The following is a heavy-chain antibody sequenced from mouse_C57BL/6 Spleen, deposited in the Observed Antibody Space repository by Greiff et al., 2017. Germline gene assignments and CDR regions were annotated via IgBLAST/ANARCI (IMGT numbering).Heavy chain of an antibody. CDR1: GFTFSSYA. J-gene: IGHJ3*01. V-gene: IGHV5-4*01. CDR2: ISDGGSYT. CDR3: ARERGGFAY. Sequence: EVKLVESGGGLVKPGGSLKLSCAASGFTFSSYAMSWVRQTPEKRLEWVATISDGGSYTYYPDNVKGRFTISRDNAKNNLYLQMSHLKSEDTAMYYCARERGGFAYWGQGTLVTVSA.